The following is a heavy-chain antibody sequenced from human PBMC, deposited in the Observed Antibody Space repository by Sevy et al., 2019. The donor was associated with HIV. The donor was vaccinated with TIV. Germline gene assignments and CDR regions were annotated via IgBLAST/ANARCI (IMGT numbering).Heavy chain of an antibody. CDR1: GFTFGDYA. D-gene: IGHD2-21*01. CDR3: TRSKGLQSIFDY. Sequence: SLRLSCTTSGFTFGDYAMNWVRQAPGKVLEWVAFLESKADGGTVDHAASVKGRFTISRDDSKSIAYLQMNDLTTEDTGVYYCTRSKGLQSIFDYWGQGALVTVSS. J-gene: IGHJ4*02. CDR2: LESKADGGTV. V-gene: IGHV3-49*04.